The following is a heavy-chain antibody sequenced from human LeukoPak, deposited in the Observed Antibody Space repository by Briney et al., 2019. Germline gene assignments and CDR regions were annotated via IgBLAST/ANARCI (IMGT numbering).Heavy chain of an antibody. CDR3: ARDVTAAFVY. J-gene: IGHJ4*02. V-gene: IGHV4-39*07. CDR2: ISYSGST. CDR1: GDSISSSSYY. Sequence: SETLSLTCTVSGDSISSSSYYWGWIRQPPGKGLEWIGSISYSGSTYYNPSLKSRVTISVDTSKNQFSLKLSSVTAADTAVYYCARDVTAAFVYWGQGTLVTVSS. D-gene: IGHD6-13*01.